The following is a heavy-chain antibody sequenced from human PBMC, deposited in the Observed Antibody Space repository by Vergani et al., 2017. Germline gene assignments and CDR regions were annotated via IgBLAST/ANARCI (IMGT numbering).Heavy chain of an antibody. J-gene: IGHJ4*02. CDR1: GFTFSSYA. V-gene: IGHV3-23*01. D-gene: IGHD6-19*01. CDR3: AKDPNLAVAGTIGY. Sequence: EVQLLVSGGGLVQPGGSLRLFCAASGFTFSSYAMSWVRKAPGKGLEWVSAISGSGGSTYYADSVKGRFTISRDNSKNTLYLQMNSLRAENTAVYYCAKDPNLAVAGTIGYWSQGALVTVSS. CDR2: ISGSGGST.